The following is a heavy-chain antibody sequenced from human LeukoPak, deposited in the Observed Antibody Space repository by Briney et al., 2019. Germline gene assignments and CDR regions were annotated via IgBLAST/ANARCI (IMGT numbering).Heavy chain of an antibody. CDR1: GFTFSSYA. CDR2: ISGSGGST. Sequence: GGSLRLSCAASGFTFSSYAMSWVRQAPGKGLEWVSAISGSGGSTYYADSVKGRFTISRDNAKNSLYLQMNSLRAEDTAVYYCARDFPGDYGDNNWFDPWGQGTLVTVSS. CDR3: ARDFPGDYGDNNWFDP. J-gene: IGHJ5*02. V-gene: IGHV3-23*01. D-gene: IGHD4-17*01.